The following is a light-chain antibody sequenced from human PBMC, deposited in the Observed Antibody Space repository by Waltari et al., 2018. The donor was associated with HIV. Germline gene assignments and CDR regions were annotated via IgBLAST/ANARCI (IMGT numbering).Light chain of an antibody. Sequence: QSALTQPRSVSGSPGQSVTISCTGSSSDVGGYNYVSWYQQHPTKAPKLIIYDFSGRPSGVPVRFPGSKSGNRASLTISGLRAEDEADYYCYSYAGSLLFGGGTKRPVL. CDR2: DFS. CDR3: YSYAGSLL. CDR1: SSDVGGYNY. V-gene: IGLV2-11*01. J-gene: IGLJ2*01.